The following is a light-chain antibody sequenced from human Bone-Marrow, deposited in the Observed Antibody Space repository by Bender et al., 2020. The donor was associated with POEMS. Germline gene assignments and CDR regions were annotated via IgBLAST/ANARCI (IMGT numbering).Light chain of an antibody. CDR1: DLGDKY. CDR3: QAWYTYSVI. Sequence: SYEVTQPPSVSVSPGQTASITCSGDDLGDKYVAWYQQKPGQSPMLVIYQDTKRPSGIPERFSGSNSGNTATLTISGTQAMDEADYYCQAWYTYSVIFGGGTKLTVL. CDR2: QDT. J-gene: IGLJ2*01. V-gene: IGLV3-1*01.